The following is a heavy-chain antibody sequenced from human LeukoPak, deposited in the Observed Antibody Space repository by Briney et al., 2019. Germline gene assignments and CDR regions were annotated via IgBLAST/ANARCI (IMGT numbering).Heavy chain of an antibody. J-gene: IGHJ4*02. CDR3: AKDSSSGTYFDC. CDR2: ISGSGGST. D-gene: IGHD1-26*01. V-gene: IGHV3-23*01. Sequence: GGSLRLSCAVSGFTFSTYDMSWVRQAPGKGLEWVSAISGSGGSTYYADSVKGRFTISRDNSKNTLYLQLKSLRAEDTAVYYCAKDSSSGTYFDCWGQGTLVTVSS. CDR1: GFTFSTYD.